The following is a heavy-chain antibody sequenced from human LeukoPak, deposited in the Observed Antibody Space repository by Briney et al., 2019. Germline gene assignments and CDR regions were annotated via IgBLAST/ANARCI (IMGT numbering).Heavy chain of an antibody. D-gene: IGHD5-18*01. Sequence: GGSLRLSCAASGFTFSGSAMHWVRQASGKGLESVGRIRSKANNYATAYAASVKGRFTISRDDSKNTAYLQMNSLKTEDTAVYYCTRLGGYSYGYNWFDPWGQGTLVTVSS. J-gene: IGHJ5*02. V-gene: IGHV3-73*01. CDR1: GFTFSGSA. CDR3: TRLGGYSYGYNWFDP. CDR2: IRSKANNYAT.